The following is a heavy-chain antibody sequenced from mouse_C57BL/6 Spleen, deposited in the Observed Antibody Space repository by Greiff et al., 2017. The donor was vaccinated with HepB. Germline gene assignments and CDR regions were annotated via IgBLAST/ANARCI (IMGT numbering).Heavy chain of an antibody. CDR1: GYAFSSSW. V-gene: IGHV1-82*01. CDR3: AFYYGSSYEFAY. CDR2: IYPGDGDT. J-gene: IGHJ3*01. Sequence: VQLQQSGPELVKPGASVKISCKASGYAFSSSWMNWVKQRPGKGLEWIGRIYPGDGDTNYNGKFKGKATLTADKSSSTAYMQLSSLTSEDSAVYFCAFYYGSSYEFAYWGQGTLVTVSA. D-gene: IGHD1-1*01.